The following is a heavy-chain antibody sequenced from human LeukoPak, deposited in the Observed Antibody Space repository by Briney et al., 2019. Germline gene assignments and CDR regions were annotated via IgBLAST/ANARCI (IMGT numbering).Heavy chain of an antibody. CDR2: ISGTGGT. Sequence: PGGSLRLSCAASGFTFSSYAMTWVRQAPGKGLEWVSGISGTGGTKYADSVKGRFTISRDNSKNTLYLQMSSLRAEDTAVYYCAKEESYSTSGSPIDFWGQGTLVTVSS. CDR3: AKEESYSTSGSPIDF. J-gene: IGHJ4*02. V-gene: IGHV3-23*01. D-gene: IGHD3-10*01. CDR1: GFTFSSYA.